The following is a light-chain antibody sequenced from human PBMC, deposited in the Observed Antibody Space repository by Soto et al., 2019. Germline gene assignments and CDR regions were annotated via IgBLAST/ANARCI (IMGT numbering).Light chain of an antibody. CDR1: SGHSSYA. Sequence: QAVVTQSPSASASLGASVKLTCTLSSGHSSYAIAWHQQQPEKGPRYLMKLNSDGSHSKGDVIPDRFSGSSSGAERYLTISSLQSADEADYYCQTWGTGIQLFGGGTKLTVL. CDR3: QTWGTGIQL. CDR2: LNSDGSH. V-gene: IGLV4-69*01. J-gene: IGLJ2*01.